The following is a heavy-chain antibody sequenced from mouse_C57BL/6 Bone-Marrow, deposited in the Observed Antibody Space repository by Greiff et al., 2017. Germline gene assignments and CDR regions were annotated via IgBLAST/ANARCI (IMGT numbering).Heavy chain of an antibody. D-gene: IGHD1-1*01. CDR2: IRLKSDNYAT. CDR3: TGMLVLRPWYFDV. CDR1: GFTFSNYW. V-gene: IGHV6-3*01. Sequence: EVKLQESGGGLVQPGGSMKLSCVATGFTFSNYWMNWVRQSPEKGLEWVAQIRLKSDNYATHYAESVKGRFTTSRDYSKSSVYLQMNNLRAENTGIYYCTGMLVLRPWYFDVWGTGTTVTVSS. J-gene: IGHJ1*03.